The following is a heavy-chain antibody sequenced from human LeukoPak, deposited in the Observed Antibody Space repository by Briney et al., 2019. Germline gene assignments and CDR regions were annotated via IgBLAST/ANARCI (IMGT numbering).Heavy chain of an antibody. CDR1: GFTFRSYA. Sequence: TGGSLRLSCAASGFTFRSYAMSWVRQAPGKGLEWVSAIGGSGGEIYYTDSVKGRFTISRDNSKSMLYLQLNSLGVEDTAVYYCAKGVAALPPHYFDYWGRGTLVTVSA. D-gene: IGHD6-25*01. CDR2: IGGSGGEI. V-gene: IGHV3-23*01. CDR3: AKGVAALPPHYFDY. J-gene: IGHJ4*02.